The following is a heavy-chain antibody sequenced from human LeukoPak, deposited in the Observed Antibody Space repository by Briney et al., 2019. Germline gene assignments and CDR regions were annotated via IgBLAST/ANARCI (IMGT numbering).Heavy chain of an antibody. D-gene: IGHD3-10*01. V-gene: IGHV1-69*01. Sequence: ASVKVSCKASGGTFSSYAISWVRQAPGQGLEWMGGIIPIFGTANYAQKFQGRVTITADESTSTAYMELSSLRSVDTAVYYCARDDPFYGSGVIDYWGQGTLVTVSS. CDR2: IIPIFGTA. CDR3: ARDDPFYGSGVIDY. CDR1: GGTFSSYA. J-gene: IGHJ4*02.